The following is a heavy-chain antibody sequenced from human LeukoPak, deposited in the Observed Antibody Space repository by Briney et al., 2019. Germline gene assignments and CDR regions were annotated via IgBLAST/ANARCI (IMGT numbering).Heavy chain of an antibody. CDR2: INPNSGGT. J-gene: IGHJ4*02. V-gene: IGHV1-2*02. Sequence: ASVNVSCKASGYTFTGYSIYWVRQAPGQGLEWMGWINPNSGGTNYAQKFQGRVTMTRYTSVTTAYMELSSLRSDDTAVYYCARGIRVPGRYWGQGTLVTVSS. CDR1: GYTFTGYS. CDR3: ARGIRVPGRY. D-gene: IGHD6-19*01.